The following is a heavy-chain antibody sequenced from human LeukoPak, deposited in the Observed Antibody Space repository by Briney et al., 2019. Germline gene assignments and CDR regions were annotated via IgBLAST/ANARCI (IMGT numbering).Heavy chain of an antibody. CDR3: ARSIAYSTTSDGGYYFDY. V-gene: IGHV1-3*01. CDR1: GYTFSGYG. D-gene: IGHD2/OR15-2a*01. J-gene: IGHJ4*02. CDR2: INAGSGDT. Sequence: ASVKVSCKASGYTFSGYGMHWVRQAPGQRLEWMGRINAGSGDTKYSQKFQGRVTVSRDTSASIAYMDLSSLRSEDTAVYYCARSIAYSTTSDGGYYFDYWGQGTLVTVSS.